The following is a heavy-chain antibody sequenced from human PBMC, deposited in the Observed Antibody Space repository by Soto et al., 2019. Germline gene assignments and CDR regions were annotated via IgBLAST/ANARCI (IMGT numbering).Heavy chain of an antibody. J-gene: IGHJ6*02. Sequence: EVQLVESGGGLVQPGGSLRLSCAASGFTFSSYWMSWVRQAPGKGLEWVANITQDGSEKYYVDSVKGRFTISRDNAKNSLYLQMDSLRAEDTAVYYCARDSDYKVYYYYGMDVWGQGTTVTVSS. D-gene: IGHD4-4*01. CDR2: ITQDGSEK. CDR1: GFTFSSYW. CDR3: ARDSDYKVYYYYGMDV. V-gene: IGHV3-7*03.